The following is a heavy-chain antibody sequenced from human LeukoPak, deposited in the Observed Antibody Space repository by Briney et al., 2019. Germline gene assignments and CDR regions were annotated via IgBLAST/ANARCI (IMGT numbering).Heavy chain of an antibody. CDR2: IYYSGST. CDR1: GGSISSSSYY. CDR3: ARHQLRFLEGLDY. Sequence: SETLSLTCTVSGGSISSSSYYWGWIRQPPGKGLEWIGSIYYSGSTNYNPSLKSRVTISVDTSKNQFSLKLSSVTAADTAVYYCARHQLRFLEGLDYWGQGTLVTVSS. J-gene: IGHJ4*02. V-gene: IGHV4-39*01. D-gene: IGHD3-3*01.